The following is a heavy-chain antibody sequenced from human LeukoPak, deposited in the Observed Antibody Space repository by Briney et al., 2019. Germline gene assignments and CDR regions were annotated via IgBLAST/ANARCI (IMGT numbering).Heavy chain of an antibody. V-gene: IGHV3-74*01. D-gene: IGHD5-12*01. CDR3: AGGYSGCPCDY. J-gene: IGHJ4*02. CDR1: GFTFSNYW. CDR2: IKSDGSTT. Sequence: GGSLRLSCAAAGFTFSNYWMHWCRQAPGEGPVWVARIKSDGSTTNYADSVKGRFTISRDNAKTTLYLQMNGLRVEDTAVYYCAGGYSGCPCDYWGEGNLVTVSS.